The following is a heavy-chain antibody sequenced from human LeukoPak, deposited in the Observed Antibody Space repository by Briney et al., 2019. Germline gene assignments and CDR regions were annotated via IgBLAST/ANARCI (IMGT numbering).Heavy chain of an antibody. CDR1: GYTLTELS. Sequence: ASVKVSCKVSGYTLTELSMHWVRQAPGRGLEWMGGFDPEDGETIYAQKFQGRVTMTEDTSTDTAYMELSSLRSEDTAVYYCATVTGTTLWNGYWGQGTLVTVSS. J-gene: IGHJ4*02. CDR3: ATVTGTTLWNGY. V-gene: IGHV1-24*01. D-gene: IGHD1-7*01. CDR2: FDPEDGET.